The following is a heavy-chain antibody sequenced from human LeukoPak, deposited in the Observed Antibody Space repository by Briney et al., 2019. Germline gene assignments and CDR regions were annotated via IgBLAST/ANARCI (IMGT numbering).Heavy chain of an antibody. Sequence: GGSLRLSCAASGLTFTSFAMSWVRQAPGKGLGWVSSISGSGGSTYYADSVKGRFTISRDNSKNTLYLQMGSLRAEDTAVYYCSNRAAAPYWGQGTLVTVSS. D-gene: IGHD2-2*01. V-gene: IGHV3-23*01. J-gene: IGHJ4*02. CDR3: SNRAAAPY. CDR1: GLTFTSFA. CDR2: ISGSGGST.